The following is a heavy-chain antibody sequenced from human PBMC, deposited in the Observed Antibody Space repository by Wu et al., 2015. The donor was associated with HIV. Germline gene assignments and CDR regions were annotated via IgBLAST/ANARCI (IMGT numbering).Heavy chain of an antibody. Sequence: QVQLVQSGAEVKKPGASVKVSCKASGYTFTSYGISWVRQAPGQGLEWMGWISAYNGNTNYAQKLQGRVTMTTDTSTSTAYMELRSLRSDDTAVYYCARPLRRGYSGYDYNYYGMDVWGQGTTVTVSS. CDR3: ARPLRRGYSGYDYNYYGMDV. D-gene: IGHD5-12*01. CDR2: ISAYNGNT. V-gene: IGHV1-18*01. J-gene: IGHJ6*02. CDR1: GYTFTSYG.